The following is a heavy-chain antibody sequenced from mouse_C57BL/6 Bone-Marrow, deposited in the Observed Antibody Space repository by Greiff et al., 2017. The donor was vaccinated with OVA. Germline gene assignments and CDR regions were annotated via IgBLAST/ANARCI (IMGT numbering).Heavy chain of an antibody. CDR1: GYTFTSYG. CDR3: AREYGNYWFAY. D-gene: IGHD2-10*02. Sequence: VKLMESGAELARPGASVKLSCRASGYTFTSYGISWVKQRTGKGLEWIGEIYPRSGNIYYNEKFKGKTTLTADKSSSTAYMELRSLTSEDSAVYFCAREYGNYWFAYWGQGTLVTVSA. V-gene: IGHV1-81*01. CDR2: IYPRSGNI. J-gene: IGHJ3*01.